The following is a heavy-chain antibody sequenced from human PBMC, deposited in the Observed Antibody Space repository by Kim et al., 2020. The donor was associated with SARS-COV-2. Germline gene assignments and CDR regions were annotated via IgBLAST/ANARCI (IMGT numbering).Heavy chain of an antibody. V-gene: IGHV1-46*01. CDR3: AREDPSPTTTVTTLDYYYYGMDV. D-gene: IGHD4-17*01. CDR1: GYTFTSYY. J-gene: IGHJ6*02. Sequence: ASVKVSCKASGYTFTSYYMHWVRQAPGQGLEWMGIINPSGGSTSYAQKFQGRVTMTRDTSTSTVYMELSSLRSEDTAVYYCAREDPSPTTTVTTLDYYYYGMDVWGQGTTVTVSS. CDR2: INPSGGST.